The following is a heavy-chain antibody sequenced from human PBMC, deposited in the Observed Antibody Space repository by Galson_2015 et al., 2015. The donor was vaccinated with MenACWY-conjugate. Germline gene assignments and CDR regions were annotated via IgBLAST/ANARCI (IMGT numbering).Heavy chain of an antibody. CDR1: GFTFSSYA. J-gene: IGHJ4*02. Sequence: SLRLSCAASGFTFSSYAMHWVRQAPGKGLEWVTIISYDGSNKYYADSVQGRFTISRDNSRDTLYLQMRSLRAEDTAVYYCAKTTQLAGYDRNWATHFDSWGQGALV. D-gene: IGHD7-27*01. CDR2: ISYDGSNK. V-gene: IGHV3-30*07. CDR3: AKTTQLAGYDRNWATHFDS.